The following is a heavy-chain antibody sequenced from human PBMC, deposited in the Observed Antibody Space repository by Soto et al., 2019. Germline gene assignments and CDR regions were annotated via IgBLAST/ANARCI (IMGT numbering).Heavy chain of an antibody. CDR3: ASAPKGKGTVVTRYACYL. D-gene: IGHD2-21*02. J-gene: IGHJ3*01. CDR2: ISVYNGNT. Sequence: QVQLVQSGAEVKKPGASVKVSCKASGYAFTSYGISWVRQAPGQGLEWMGWISVYNGNTNYAQKLQGRVTMTTDTSTSTAYMELRSLRADDTAVYDCASAPKGKGTVVTRYACYLWGQGTMVTVSA. CDR1: GYAFTSYG. V-gene: IGHV1-18*04.